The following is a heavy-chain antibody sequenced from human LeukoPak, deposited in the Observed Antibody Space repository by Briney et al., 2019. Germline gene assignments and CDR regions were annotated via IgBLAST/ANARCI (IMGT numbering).Heavy chain of an antibody. Sequence: SAKVSCKASGGTFSSYAISWVRQAPGQGLEWMGRIIPIFGTANYAQKFQGRVTITTDESTSTAYMELSSLRSEDTAVYYCARTRRGYSGYDLWGQGTLVTVSS. CDR3: ARTRRGYSGYDL. V-gene: IGHV1-69*05. J-gene: IGHJ4*02. CDR1: GGTFSSYA. D-gene: IGHD5-12*01. CDR2: IIPIFGTA.